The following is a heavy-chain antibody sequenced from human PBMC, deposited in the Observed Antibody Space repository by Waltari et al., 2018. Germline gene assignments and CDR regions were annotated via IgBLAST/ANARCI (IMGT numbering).Heavy chain of an antibody. CDR2: TSFDGSDT. CDR1: GFTFGSYA. CDR3: ARDQADFWSARGAFDY. V-gene: IGHV3-30*04. D-gene: IGHD3-3*01. J-gene: IGHJ4*02. Sequence: VLLVQSGGGVVQPGRSLRLSCVGSGFTFGSYAFHWVRQSPGRGLEWVALTSFDGSDTFYAPSVEGRFTISRDSSKNTVFLQMTSLRPDDTAIYFCARDQADFWSARGAFDYWGQGSLVTVSS.